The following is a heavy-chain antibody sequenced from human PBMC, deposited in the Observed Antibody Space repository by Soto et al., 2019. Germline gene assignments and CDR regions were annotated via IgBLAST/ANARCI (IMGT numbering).Heavy chain of an antibody. V-gene: IGHV1-69*13. CDR2: IIPIFGTA. D-gene: IGHD3-22*01. J-gene: IGHJ4*02. CDR1: GGTFSSYA. CDR3: ARAFRPHDSSGYCDY. Sequence: SSVKVSCKASGGTFSSYAISWVRQAPGQGLEWMGGIIPIFGTANYAQKFQGRVTITADESTSTAYMELSSLRSEDTAVYYCARAFRPHDSSGYCDYWGQGTLVTVSS.